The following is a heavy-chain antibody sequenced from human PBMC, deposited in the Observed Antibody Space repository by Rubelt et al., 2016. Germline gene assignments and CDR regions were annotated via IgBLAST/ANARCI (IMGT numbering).Heavy chain of an antibody. Sequence: AASGFTFSSYWMSWVRQAPGKGLEWVANIKQDGSEKYYVDSVKGRFTISRDNAKNSLYLQMNSLRAEDTAVYYCTRQDEGLQLVRGYYYYYGMDVWGQGTTVTVSS. CDR1: GFTFSSYW. V-gene: IGHV3-7*03. J-gene: IGHJ6*02. D-gene: IGHD5-24*01. CDR2: IKQDGSEK. CDR3: TRQDEGLQLVRGYYYYYGMDV.